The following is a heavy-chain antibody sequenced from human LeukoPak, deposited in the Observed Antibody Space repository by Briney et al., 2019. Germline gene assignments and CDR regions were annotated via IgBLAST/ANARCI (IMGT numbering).Heavy chain of an antibody. Sequence: PGGSLRLSCAASGFTFSSYAMSWVRQAPGKGLEWVSAISVSGGSTYYADSVEGRFTISRDNSKNTLYLQMNSLRAEETAVYYCAKDSKGPFIAVAGTGPYYFDYWGQGTLVTVSS. J-gene: IGHJ4*02. D-gene: IGHD6-19*01. CDR1: GFTFSSYA. V-gene: IGHV3-23*01. CDR3: AKDSKGPFIAVAGTGPYYFDY. CDR2: ISVSGGST.